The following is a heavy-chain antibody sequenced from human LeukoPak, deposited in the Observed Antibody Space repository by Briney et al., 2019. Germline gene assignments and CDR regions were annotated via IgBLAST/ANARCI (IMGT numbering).Heavy chain of an antibody. V-gene: IGHV1-69*05. CDR3: ARDVHGDYGSGWFDP. Sequence: ASVKVSCKTSGGTFNNSAITWVRQAPGQGLEWLGGIMPLFGTAGYAQKFQGRVTITKDESTRTVYLELTSLTSDDTAVYYCARDVHGDYGSGWFDPWGQGTLVSVSS. D-gene: IGHD4-17*01. J-gene: IGHJ5*02. CDR1: GGTFNNSA. CDR2: IMPLFGTA.